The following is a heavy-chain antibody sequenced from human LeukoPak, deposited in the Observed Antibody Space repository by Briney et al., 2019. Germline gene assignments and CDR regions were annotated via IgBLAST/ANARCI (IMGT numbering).Heavy chain of an antibody. Sequence: PSETLSLTCAVSGGSISRSIYYWGWIRQPPGKGLEWIGSIYYTGRTYYNPSLKSRVTISVDTSKNQFSLKVRSVTAADTAVYYCARGSVYFDSWGQGTLVTVSS. V-gene: IGHV4-39*01. J-gene: IGHJ4*02. CDR3: ARGSVYFDS. CDR2: IYYTGRT. CDR1: GGSISRSIYY.